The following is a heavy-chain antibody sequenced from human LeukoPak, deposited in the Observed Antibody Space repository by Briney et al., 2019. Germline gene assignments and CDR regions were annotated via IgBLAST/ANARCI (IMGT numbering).Heavy chain of an antibody. Sequence: PGGSLRLSCAASEFTFSSYAMSWVRQAPGKGLEWVSDIGAGGGATLYADSVKGRFSISRDNSKNTLYLQMNSLRAEDTAVYYCAKESGWEREESNPWGQGTLVTVSS. D-gene: IGHD6-19*01. CDR3: AKESGWEREESNP. J-gene: IGHJ5*02. V-gene: IGHV3-23*01. CDR2: IGAGGGAT. CDR1: EFTFSSYA.